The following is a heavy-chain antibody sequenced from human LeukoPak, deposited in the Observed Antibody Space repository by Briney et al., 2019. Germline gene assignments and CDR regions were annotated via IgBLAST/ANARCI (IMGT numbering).Heavy chain of an antibody. Sequence: ASVKVSCKASGYTFTSYYMHWVRQAPGQGLEWMGIINPSGGSTSYAQKFQGRVTMTRDTSTSTVYMELSSLRSEDTAVYYCAREAKQYYDILTGYHGSYYYYYMDVWGKGTTVTISS. D-gene: IGHD3-9*01. CDR2: INPSGGST. J-gene: IGHJ6*03. V-gene: IGHV1-46*01. CDR3: AREAKQYYDILTGYHGSYYYYYMDV. CDR1: GYTFTSYY.